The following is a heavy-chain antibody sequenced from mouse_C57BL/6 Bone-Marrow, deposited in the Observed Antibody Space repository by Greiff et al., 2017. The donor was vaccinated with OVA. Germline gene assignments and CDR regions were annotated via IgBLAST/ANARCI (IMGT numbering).Heavy chain of an antibody. CDR3: ARKVGGAMDY. D-gene: IGHD1-1*01. Sequence: EVMLVESGGGLVKPGGSLKLSCAASGFTFSDYGMHWVRQAPEKGLEWVAYISSGSSTIYYADTVKGRITISRDNAKNTLFLQMTSLRSEDTAMYYCARKVGGAMDYWGQGTSVTVSS. CDR2: ISSGSSTI. J-gene: IGHJ4*01. CDR1: GFTFSDYG. V-gene: IGHV5-17*01.